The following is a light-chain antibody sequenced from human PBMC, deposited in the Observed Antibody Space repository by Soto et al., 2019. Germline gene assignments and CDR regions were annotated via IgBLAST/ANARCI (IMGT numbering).Light chain of an antibody. V-gene: IGLV1-44*01. CDR3: ATWDDSLAGGV. Sequence: SVLAQPPSASGTPGQRVTISCSGTTSNIGSKTVIWYQHLPGAAPKLLIYGDSQRPLGVPDRFSGSKSGTSAYLAISGLQSEDEGDYYCATWDDSLAGGVFGGGTQLTVL. CDR1: TSNIGSKT. J-gene: IGLJ7*01. CDR2: GDS.